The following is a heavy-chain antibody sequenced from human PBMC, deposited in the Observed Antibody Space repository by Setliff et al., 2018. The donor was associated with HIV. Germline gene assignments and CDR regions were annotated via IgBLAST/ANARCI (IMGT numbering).Heavy chain of an antibody. D-gene: IGHD3-10*01. CDR1: GFSLTTTGMC. V-gene: IGHV2-70*11. Sequence: SGPTLVNPTQTLTLTCTFSGFSLTTTGMCVTWIRQPPGKALEWLARIDWDDDEYYSTSLKTRLTISKDTSKNQVALTMTNMDPVDTATYYCARDPWVRGVIMAPDYWGQGTLVTVSS. J-gene: IGHJ4*02. CDR3: ARDPWVRGVIMAPDY. CDR2: IDWDDDE.